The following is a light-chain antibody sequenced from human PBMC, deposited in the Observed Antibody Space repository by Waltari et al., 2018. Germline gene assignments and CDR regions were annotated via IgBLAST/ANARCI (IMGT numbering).Light chain of an antibody. Sequence: EIVLTQSPGTLSLSPGERATLSCRASQSIGRYLIWYQQKPGQAPRLLIYGASTRAAGIPDSFRGSGSGTDFIINISRLEPEDCAEYYCQIHERLTAVFGRGTKVEIK. V-gene: IGKV3-20*01. CDR1: QSIGRY. CDR3: QIHERLTAV. CDR2: GAS. J-gene: IGKJ1*01.